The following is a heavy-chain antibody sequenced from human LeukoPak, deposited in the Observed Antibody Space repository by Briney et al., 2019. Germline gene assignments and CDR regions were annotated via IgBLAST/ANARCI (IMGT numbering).Heavy chain of an antibody. CDR1: GFTFSSYG. D-gene: IGHD3-22*01. CDR3: ASPLKYYYDRSAFDI. V-gene: IGHV3-30*03. CDR2: ISYDGSNK. Sequence: GRSLRLSCAASGFTFSSYGMHWVRQAPGKGLEWVAVISYDGSNKYYVDSVKGRFIISRDNSKNTLYLQMNSLRAEDTAVYYCASPLKYYYDRSAFDIWGQGTMVTVSS. J-gene: IGHJ3*02.